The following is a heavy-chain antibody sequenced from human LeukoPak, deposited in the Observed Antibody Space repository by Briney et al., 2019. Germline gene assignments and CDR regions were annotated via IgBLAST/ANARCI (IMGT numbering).Heavy chain of an antibody. CDR3: ARDRVFDAFDI. Sequence: SETVSLTCTVSGGSISSYYWSWIRQPPGKGLEWIGYIYYSGNSNYNPSLKSRVTISADTSKNEFSLKLSSVTAADTAVYYCARDRVFDAFDIWGQGTMVTVSS. CDR2: IYYSGNS. V-gene: IGHV4-59*01. CDR1: GGSISSYY. J-gene: IGHJ3*02.